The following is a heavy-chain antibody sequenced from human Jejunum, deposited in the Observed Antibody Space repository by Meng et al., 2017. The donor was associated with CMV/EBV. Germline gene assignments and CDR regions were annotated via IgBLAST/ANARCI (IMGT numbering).Heavy chain of an antibody. CDR2: ISHGGTS. D-gene: IGHD3-16*01. Sequence: QLQLQESGPGLVTPSETLSLTGSVPSGSIISSDFYWGWIRQPPGKGLEWIGSISHGGTSYYNPSLKSRVTLSVDTSKNQFSLKLSSLTAADTAVYYCARDGGATSRGPNWFDPWGQGTLVTVSS. CDR1: SGSIISSDFY. V-gene: IGHV4-39*07. CDR3: ARDGGATSRGPNWFDP. J-gene: IGHJ5*02.